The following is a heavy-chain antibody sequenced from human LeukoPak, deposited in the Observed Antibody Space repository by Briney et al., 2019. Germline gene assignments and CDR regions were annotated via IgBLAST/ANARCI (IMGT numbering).Heavy chain of an antibody. CDR1: GDSISSNYW. CDR3: ARGGLRYFDWLLYGRRNFDY. Sequence: PSETLSLTCAVSGDSISSNYWWTWVRQPPGKGLEWIGEIHHSGSTNYSPSLKSRVTISVDNSRNQFSLGLSSVSAADTAVYYCARGGLRYFDWLLYGRRNFDYWGQGTLVTVSS. D-gene: IGHD3-9*01. J-gene: IGHJ4*02. V-gene: IGHV4-4*02. CDR2: IHHSGST.